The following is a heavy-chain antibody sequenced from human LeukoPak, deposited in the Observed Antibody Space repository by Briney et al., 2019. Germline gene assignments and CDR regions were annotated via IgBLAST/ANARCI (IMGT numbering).Heavy chain of an antibody. CDR2: IHHGGST. D-gene: IGHD3-3*01. V-gene: IGHV4-38-2*02. CDR3: VREGPVRFLEQIDY. Sequence: SETLSLTCTVSSYSISRGYYWGWIRQSPGKGLEWIGNIHHGGSTSYNPSLKSRVTISLDMSKNQFSLKLNSVTAADTAVYYCVREGPVRFLEQIDYWGQGTLVIVSS. J-gene: IGHJ4*02. CDR1: SYSISRGYY.